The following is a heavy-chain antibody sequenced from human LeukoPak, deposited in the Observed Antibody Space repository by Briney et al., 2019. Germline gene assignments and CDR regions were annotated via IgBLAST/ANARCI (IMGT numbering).Heavy chain of an antibody. CDR2: IIPIFGTA. J-gene: IGHJ5*02. CDR1: GGTFSSYA. D-gene: IGHD2-21*01. Sequence: SVKVSCKASGGTFSSYAISWVRQAPGQGLEWMGRIIPIFGTANYAQKFQGRVTITTDESTSTAYMELSSLRSEDTAVYYCAARKWWRYNWFDPWGQGTLVTVSS. V-gene: IGHV1-69*05. CDR3: AARKWWRYNWFDP.